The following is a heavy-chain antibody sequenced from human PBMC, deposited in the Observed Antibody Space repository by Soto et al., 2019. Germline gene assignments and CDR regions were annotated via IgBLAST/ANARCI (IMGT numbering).Heavy chain of an antibody. Sequence: ASVKVSCKASGYTFTDYYMHCVRQAPGQGLEWMGWINPNSGGTHSAQKFQGWVTMTRDTSNSTVYMELSRLKSDDTAMYYCAASYGSGYRAFDFWGQGALVTVSS. CDR2: INPNSGGT. D-gene: IGHD3-10*01. V-gene: IGHV1-2*04. J-gene: IGHJ4*02. CDR3: AASYGSGYRAFDF. CDR1: GYTFTDYY.